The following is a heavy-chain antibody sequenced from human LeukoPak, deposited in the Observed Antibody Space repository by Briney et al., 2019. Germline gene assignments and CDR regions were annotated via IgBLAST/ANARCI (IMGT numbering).Heavy chain of an antibody. Sequence: ASVKVSCKASGYTFTSYYMHWVRQAPGQGLEWMGIINPSGGSTSYAQKFQGRVTMTRDMSTSTVYMELSSLRSEDTAVYYCARDRSAVMIVPPSGYYFDYWGQGTLVTVSS. J-gene: IGHJ4*02. CDR2: INPSGGST. D-gene: IGHD3-22*01. CDR3: ARDRSAVMIVPPSGYYFDY. V-gene: IGHV1-46*01. CDR1: GYTFTSYY.